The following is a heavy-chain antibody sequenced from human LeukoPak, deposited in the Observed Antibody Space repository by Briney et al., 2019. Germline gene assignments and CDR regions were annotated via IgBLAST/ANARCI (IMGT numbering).Heavy chain of an antibody. V-gene: IGHV4-30-2*01. CDR1: GGLITSGDYY. J-gene: IGHJ6*03. CDR2: SYHNGNR. CDR3: ARARPTHYYYYSYMDV. Sequence: PSETLSLTCTVSGGLITSGDYYWTWLRQPSGKGLEWIGYSYHNGNRYYNPPLKSRVAISVDRSNNQFSLKVSSVTAADTAVYFCARARPTHYYYYSYMDVWGAGTTVIVSS.